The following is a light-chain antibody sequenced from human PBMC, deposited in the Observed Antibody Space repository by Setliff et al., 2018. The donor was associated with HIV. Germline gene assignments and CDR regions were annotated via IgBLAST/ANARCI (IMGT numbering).Light chain of an antibody. Sequence: QSDLAQPASVSGSPGQSITISCTGTSSDVGGYNYVSWYQQHPGKAPKVMIYDVSNRPSGVSNRFSGSKSGNTASLTISGLQAEDEADYYCSSYTSSSTLVFGTGTKVTVL. CDR1: SSDVGGYNY. V-gene: IGLV2-14*03. CDR3: SSYTSSSTLV. J-gene: IGLJ1*01. CDR2: DVS.